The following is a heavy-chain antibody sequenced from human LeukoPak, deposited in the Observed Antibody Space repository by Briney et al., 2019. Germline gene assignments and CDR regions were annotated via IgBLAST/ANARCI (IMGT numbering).Heavy chain of an antibody. V-gene: IGHV4-39*01. CDR2: IYYSGST. D-gene: IGHD3-3*01. CDR1: GGSISSSSYN. CDR3: ARQARITIFGVVIIKWFDP. Sequence: PSETLSLTCTVSGGSISSSSYNWGWIRQPPGKGLEWIGSIYYSGSTYYNPSLKSRVTISVDTSKNQFPLKLSSVTAADTAVYYCARQARITIFGVVIIKWFDPWGQGTLVTVSS. J-gene: IGHJ5*02.